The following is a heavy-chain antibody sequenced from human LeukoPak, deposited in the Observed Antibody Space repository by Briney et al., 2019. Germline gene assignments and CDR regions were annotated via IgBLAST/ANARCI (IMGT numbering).Heavy chain of an antibody. J-gene: IGHJ4*02. CDR2: IIPIFGTA. V-gene: IGHV1-69*13. CDR1: GGTFSSYA. CDR3: ARASIAVTSMAQIDY. D-gene: IGHD4-17*01. Sequence: GASVKVSCKASGGTFSSYAISWVRQAPGQGLEWMGGIIPIFGTANYAQKFQGRVTITADESTSTAYMELSSLRSEDTAVYYCARASIAVTSMAQIDYWGQGTLVTVSS.